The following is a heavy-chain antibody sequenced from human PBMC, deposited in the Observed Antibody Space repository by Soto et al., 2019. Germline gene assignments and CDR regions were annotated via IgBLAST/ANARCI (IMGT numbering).Heavy chain of an antibody. Sequence: KESGPTLVKPTQTLTLTCTFSGFSLSTSGVGVGWIRQPPGKALEWLALIYWDDDKRYSPSLKSRLTITKDTSKNQVVLTMTNMDPVDTATYYCAHSPVITIFGVVNYYFDYWGQGTLVTVSS. CDR1: GFSLSTSGVG. J-gene: IGHJ4*02. CDR2: IYWDDDK. CDR3: AHSPVITIFGVVNYYFDY. D-gene: IGHD3-3*01. V-gene: IGHV2-5*02.